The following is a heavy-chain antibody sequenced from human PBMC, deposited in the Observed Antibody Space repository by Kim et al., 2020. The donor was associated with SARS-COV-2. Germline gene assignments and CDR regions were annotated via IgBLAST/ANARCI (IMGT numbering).Heavy chain of an antibody. CDR2: IHTGGAT. J-gene: IGHJ5*02. CDR1: GFSVSGDY. CDR3: ARHDWFDP. V-gene: IGHV3-66*04. Sequence: GGSLRLSCAVSGFSVSGDYMNWVRQAPGKGLECVSVIHTGGATFYADSVKGRFTISRDSSKNTLYLQMNSLRVEDTAVYYCARHDWFDPWGQGTLGTVS.